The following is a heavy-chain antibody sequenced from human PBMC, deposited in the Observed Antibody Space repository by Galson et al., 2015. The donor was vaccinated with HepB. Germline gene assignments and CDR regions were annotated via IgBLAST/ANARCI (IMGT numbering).Heavy chain of an antibody. CDR3: AKDRMVGTTAFDF. D-gene: IGHD2-21*02. J-gene: IGHJ4*02. Sequence: SLRLSCAASGFTLSSYSMNWIRQAPGKGPEWVASISSSRTYISYADSVQGRLPISRDNSKTILYLQMNSLRAEDTAVFYCAKDRMVGTTAFDFWGQGVLVTVSS. V-gene: IGHV3-21*04. CDR1: GFTLSSYS. CDR2: ISSSRTYI.